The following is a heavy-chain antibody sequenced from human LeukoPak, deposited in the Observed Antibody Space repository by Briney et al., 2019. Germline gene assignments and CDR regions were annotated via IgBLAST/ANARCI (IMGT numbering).Heavy chain of an antibody. J-gene: IGHJ4*02. CDR3: AKALSDTYFYFDY. Sequence: PGGSLRLSCVGSGFTFSGYAMYWVRQAPGKGLQWVSAISASGRDTYYPDSVKGRFTISRDDSKSTLYLQMNSLRADDAAVYYCAKALSDTYFYFDYWGPGTLVTVSS. CDR1: GFTFSGYA. V-gene: IGHV3-23*01. D-gene: IGHD2-21*02. CDR2: ISASGRDT.